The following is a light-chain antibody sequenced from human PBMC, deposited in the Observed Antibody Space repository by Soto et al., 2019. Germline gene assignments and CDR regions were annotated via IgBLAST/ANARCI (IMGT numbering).Light chain of an antibody. CDR2: GAS. V-gene: IGKV3-20*01. CDR1: ETVSNNY. Sequence: EIVLTQSPGTLSLSPGERATLSCSASETVSNNYLAWYQQKPGQAPRLLIYGASSSATGIPDRFSGSGSGTDFTLTISRLEPEDFAMYYCQQSGSSPQTFGQGTKVEIK. CDR3: QQSGSSPQT. J-gene: IGKJ1*01.